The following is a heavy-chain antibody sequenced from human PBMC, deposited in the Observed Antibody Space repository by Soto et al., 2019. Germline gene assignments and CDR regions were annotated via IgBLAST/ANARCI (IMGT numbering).Heavy chain of an antibody. CDR2: IYYSGTT. CDR1: GVSISTSY. Sequence: SETLSLTCTVSGVSISTSYWNWIRQSPGKGLEWIGYIYYSGTTNYNPSLKSRVTISIDTSKNQFSLRLRSVTTADTAVYYCVKEGVASNLYDSWGQGTLVTVSS. V-gene: IGHV4-59*01. D-gene: IGHD6-13*01. CDR3: VKEGVASNLYDS. J-gene: IGHJ4*02.